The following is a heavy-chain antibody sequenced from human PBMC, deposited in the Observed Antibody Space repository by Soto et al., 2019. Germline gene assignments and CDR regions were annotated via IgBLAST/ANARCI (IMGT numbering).Heavy chain of an antibody. D-gene: IGHD6-19*01. V-gene: IGHV4-31*03. CDR3: ARFPRVAGHFDY. J-gene: IGHJ4*02. CDR2: IYYSGST. CDR1: GGSISSGGYY. Sequence: QVQLQESGPGLVKPSQTLSLTCTVSGGSISSGGYYWSWIRQHPGKGLEWIGYIYYSGSTYYNPSLKSRVTISGDTSKNQFSLKLSSVTAEDTAVYYCARFPRVAGHFDYWGQGTLVTVSS.